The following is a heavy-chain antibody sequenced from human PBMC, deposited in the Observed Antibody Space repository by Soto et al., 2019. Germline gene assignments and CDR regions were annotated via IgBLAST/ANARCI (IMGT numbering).Heavy chain of an antibody. J-gene: IGHJ4*02. V-gene: IGHV1-46*01. D-gene: IGHD6-19*01. Sequence: QVQLVQSGAEVKKPGASVKVSCKASGYTFMNYYIHWVRQAPGHGLEWMAIINPTGGSTNYAQKFQGRLSLTVDTSTTTVYMELSSLTSEDTAIYYCARHLVAGDVWGQGTLVPVSS. CDR3: ARHLVAGDV. CDR1: GYTFMNYY. CDR2: INPTGGST.